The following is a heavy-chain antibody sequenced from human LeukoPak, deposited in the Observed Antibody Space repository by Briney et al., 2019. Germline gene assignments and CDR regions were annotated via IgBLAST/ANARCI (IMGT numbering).Heavy chain of an antibody. CDR2: INPSGGST. J-gene: IGHJ4*02. Sequence: GGPLRLSCAASGFTFSSYGMHWVRQAPGQGLEWMGIINPSGGSTSYAQKFQGRVTMTRDTSTSTVYMELSSLRSEDTAVYYCARGRYYDSSGYPLGYWGQGTLVTVSS. D-gene: IGHD3-22*01. V-gene: IGHV1-46*01. CDR1: GFTFSSYG. CDR3: ARGRYYDSSGYPLGY.